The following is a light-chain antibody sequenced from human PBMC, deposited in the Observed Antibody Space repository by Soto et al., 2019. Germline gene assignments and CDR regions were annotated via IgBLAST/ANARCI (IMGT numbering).Light chain of an antibody. CDR3: QHYKSYSGT. J-gene: IGKJ1*01. Sequence: DIQMTQSPSTLSASVGDRVTITCRASQTLSNWLAWYQQKTGKAPKLLIHGASSLESGVPSRFSGSGSGTEFTLTISSLQPDDFATYYCQHYKSYSGTFGQGTKVEIK. CDR1: QTLSNW. CDR2: GAS. V-gene: IGKV1-5*03.